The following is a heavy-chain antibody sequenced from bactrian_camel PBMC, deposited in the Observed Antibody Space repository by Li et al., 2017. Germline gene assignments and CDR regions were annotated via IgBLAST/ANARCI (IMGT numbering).Heavy chain of an antibody. Sequence: VQLVESGGGSVQAGGSLKLSCVASGYRFSSCTMAWYRQAPGKDREVVSVINKYETTTFADSVKGRFTISRDNAKNTLYLQMNNLKTEDTAVYYCGTCGELPRTQGTQVTVS. CDR2: INKYETT. D-gene: IGHD2*01. CDR1: GYRFSSCT. V-gene: IGHV3S53*01. J-gene: IGHJ4*01.